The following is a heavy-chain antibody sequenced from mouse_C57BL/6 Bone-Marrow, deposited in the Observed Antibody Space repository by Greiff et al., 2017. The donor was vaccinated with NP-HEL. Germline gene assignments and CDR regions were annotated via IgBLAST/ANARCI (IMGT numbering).Heavy chain of an antibody. CDR3: ARSITTVVATGYFDV. V-gene: IGHV1-4*01. J-gene: IGHJ1*03. D-gene: IGHD1-1*01. CDR1: GYTFTSYT. CDR2: INPSSGYT. Sequence: VQLQQSGAELARPGASVKMSCKASGYTFTSYTMHWVKQRPGQGLEWIGYINPSSGYTKYNQKFKDKATLTADKSSSTAYMQLSSLTSEDSAVYYCARSITTVVATGYFDVWGTGTTVTVSS.